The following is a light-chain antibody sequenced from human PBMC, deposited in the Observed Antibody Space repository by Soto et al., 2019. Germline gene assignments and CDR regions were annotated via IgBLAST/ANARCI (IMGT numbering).Light chain of an antibody. V-gene: IGKV1-27*01. J-gene: IGKJ1*01. CDR1: QGIRSN. CDR2: PAS. CDR3: QKYNSDPWT. Sequence: DIQMTQSPSTPSASVGYRVTITCRASQGIRSNLAWYQQKPGRAPKLLIFPASTLQSGVPSRFSGSGSRTDFTLTISSLQPEDVATYYCQKYNSDPWTFGQGTKVDIK.